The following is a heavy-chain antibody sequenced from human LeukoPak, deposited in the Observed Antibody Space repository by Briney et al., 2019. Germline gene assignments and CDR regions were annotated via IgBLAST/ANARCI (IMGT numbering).Heavy chain of an antibody. Sequence: GGSLRLSCAASGLTFSSHWMHWVRQAPGKGLVWVSRITNDGSSTTYADSVKGRFTISRDNSKNTLYLQMNSLRAEDTAVYYCAKGSRVAAGTCFDYWGQGTLVTVSS. D-gene: IGHD6-13*01. V-gene: IGHV3-74*01. CDR2: ITNDGSST. J-gene: IGHJ4*02. CDR1: GLTFSSHW. CDR3: AKGSRVAAGTCFDY.